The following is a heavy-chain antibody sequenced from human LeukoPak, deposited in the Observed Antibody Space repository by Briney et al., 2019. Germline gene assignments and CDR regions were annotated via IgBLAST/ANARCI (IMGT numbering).Heavy chain of an antibody. CDR3: ARGPYDSSGYDY. Sequence: GGSLRLSCAASGFTFSSYAMSWVRQAPGKGLEWVSAISGSGGSTYYADSVKGRFTISRDNSKNTLYLQMNSLRAEDTAVYYCARGPYDSSGYDYWGQGTLVTVFS. CDR2: ISGSGGST. V-gene: IGHV3-23*01. D-gene: IGHD3-22*01. J-gene: IGHJ4*02. CDR1: GFTFSSYA.